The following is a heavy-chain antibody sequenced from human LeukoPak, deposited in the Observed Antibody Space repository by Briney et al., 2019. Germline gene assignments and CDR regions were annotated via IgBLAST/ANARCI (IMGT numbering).Heavy chain of an antibody. J-gene: IGHJ3*02. D-gene: IGHD3-22*01. CDR1: GGSFSGYY. V-gene: IGHV4-34*01. CDR2: INHSGST. Sequence: SETLSLTCAVYGGSFSGYYWSWIRQPPGKGLEWIGEINHSGSTNYNPSLKSRVTISVDTSKNQFSLKLSSVTAADTAVYYCARVQAYYYDSSGYYYVGDHDAFDIWGQGTMVTVSS. CDR3: ARVQAYYYDSSGYYYVGDHDAFDI.